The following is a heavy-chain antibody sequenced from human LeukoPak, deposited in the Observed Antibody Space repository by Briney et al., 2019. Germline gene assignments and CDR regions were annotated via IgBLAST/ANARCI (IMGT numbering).Heavy chain of an antibody. CDR1: GFIFSTYG. V-gene: IGHV3-33*01. D-gene: IGHD2-21*02. CDR3: VRVVTVSNTDPAFDI. CDR2: IWHDGSNR. Sequence: GGSLRLSCAASGFIFSTYGMHWVRQAPGKGLGWVAVIWHDGSNRHYADSVKGRFTISRDNPKSTLYLQMNSLRAEDTAVYYCVRVVTVSNTDPAFDIWGQGTLVTVSS. J-gene: IGHJ3*02.